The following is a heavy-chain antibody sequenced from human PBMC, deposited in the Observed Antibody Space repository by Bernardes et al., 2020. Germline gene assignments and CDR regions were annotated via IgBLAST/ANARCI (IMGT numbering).Heavy chain of an antibody. CDR1: GFTFSSYG. CDR3: ARGTIFRVAPMDV. Sequence: GGSLRLSCAASGFTFSSYGMHWFRQAPGKGLEWMAVIWYDGSNKYYADSVKGRFTISRDNSKNTLYLQMNSLRAEDTAVYYCARGTIFRVAPMDVWGNGTTVTVTS. V-gene: IGHV3-33*01. J-gene: IGHJ6*03. D-gene: IGHD3-3*01. CDR2: IWYDGSNK.